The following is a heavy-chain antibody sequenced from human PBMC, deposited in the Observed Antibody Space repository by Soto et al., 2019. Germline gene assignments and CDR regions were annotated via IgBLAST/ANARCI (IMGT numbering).Heavy chain of an antibody. CDR3: ARDKEDYDSSGYYYPKPFDY. CDR2: ISSSSSYI. CDR1: GFTFSSYS. V-gene: IGHV3-21*01. J-gene: IGHJ4*02. D-gene: IGHD3-22*01. Sequence: GGSLRLSCAASGFTFSSYSMNWVRQAPGKGLEWVSSISSSSSYIYYADSVKGRFTISRDNAKNSLYLQMNSLRAEDTAVYYCARDKEDYDSSGYYYPKPFDYWGQGTLVTVSS.